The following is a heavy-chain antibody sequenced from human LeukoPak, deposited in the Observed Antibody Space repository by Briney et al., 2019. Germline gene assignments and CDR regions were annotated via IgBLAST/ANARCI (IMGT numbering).Heavy chain of an antibody. D-gene: IGHD1-26*01. V-gene: IGHV3-48*01. CDR2: ISGRRSTI. CDR1: AFTFSDYS. J-gene: IGHJ4*01. CDR3: ARDRLTSGSYFFDY. Sequence: PGGCLRLSPAHSAFTFSDYSMNWVRQARGKGLEGISYISGRRSTIYYADSVRGRFTISRDNAKNSMYVQMNSLRAEDTAVYYCARDRLTSGSYFFDYCGHGTLVTVSS.